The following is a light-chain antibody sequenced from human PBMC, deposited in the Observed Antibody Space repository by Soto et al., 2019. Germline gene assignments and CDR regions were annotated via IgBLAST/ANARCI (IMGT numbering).Light chain of an antibody. CDR2: DVS. V-gene: IGLV2-14*01. CDR1: SSGVGGYNY. J-gene: IGLJ2*01. CDR3: SSYTSSSTVV. Sequence: QSALTQPASVSGSPRQSITISCTGTSSGVGGYNYVSWYQQHPRKAPKLMIYDVSNRPYGVSNRFSGSKSGNTASLTISGLQAEDEADYYCSSYTSSSTVVFGGGTKVTVL.